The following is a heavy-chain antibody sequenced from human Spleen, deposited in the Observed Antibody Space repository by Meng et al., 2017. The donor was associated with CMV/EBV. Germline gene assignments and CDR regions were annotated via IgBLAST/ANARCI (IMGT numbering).Heavy chain of an antibody. CDR1: GFTFSDYT. D-gene: IGHD1-26*01. Sequence: GGSLRLSCAASGFTFSDYTMNWVRQAPGKGLEWVSSISSGGGYIYYADSVKGRFTISRDNAENALSLQMNSLRAEDTAVYYCVRSILGATKPPYDYWGQGTLVTVSS. V-gene: IGHV3-21*01. CDR3: VRSILGATKPPYDY. J-gene: IGHJ4*02. CDR2: ISSGGGYI.